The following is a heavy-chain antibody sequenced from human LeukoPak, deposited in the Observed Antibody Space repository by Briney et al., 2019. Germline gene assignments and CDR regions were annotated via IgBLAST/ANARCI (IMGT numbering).Heavy chain of an antibody. V-gene: IGHV3-7*01. J-gene: IGHJ4*02. CDR1: GFIFRDYW. CDR3: VTSWVRQERDF. Sequence: GGSLRLSCAASGFIFRDYWMSWVRQAPGKGLEWVADIEPDGSGKTYVDSVKGRFTISRDNAQQSLYLQMDTLTAEDTAVYYCVTSWVRQERDFWGQGTLVTVSS. D-gene: IGHD3-10*01. CDR2: IEPDGSGK.